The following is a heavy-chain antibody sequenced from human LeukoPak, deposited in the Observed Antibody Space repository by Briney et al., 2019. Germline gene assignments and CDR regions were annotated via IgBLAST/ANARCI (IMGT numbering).Heavy chain of an antibody. J-gene: IGHJ4*02. CDR1: GFTFSSYW. CDR3: AGGSGLLIDD. V-gene: IGHV3-7*01. D-gene: IGHD6-19*01. Sequence: GGSLRLSCAASGFTFSSYWMSWVRQAPGKGLEWVANIEQDGSEKNYVDSVKGRFTISRDNAENALYLQMNTLRPEDTAVYYCAGGSGLLIDDWGQGTLVTVSS. CDR2: IEQDGSEK.